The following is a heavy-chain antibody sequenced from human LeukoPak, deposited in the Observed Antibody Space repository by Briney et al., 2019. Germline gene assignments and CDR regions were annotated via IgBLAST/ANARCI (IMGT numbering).Heavy chain of an antibody. CDR2: IYYSGST. Sequence: SETLSLTCTVSGGSISSYYWSWIRQPAGKGLEWIGYIYYSGSTNYNPSLKSRVTISVDTSKNQFSLKLSSVTAADTAVYYCARHGYYYDSSGYYRYYFDYWGQGTLVTVSS. V-gene: IGHV4-59*08. CDR1: GGSISSYY. D-gene: IGHD3-22*01. J-gene: IGHJ4*02. CDR3: ARHGYYYDSSGYYRYYFDY.